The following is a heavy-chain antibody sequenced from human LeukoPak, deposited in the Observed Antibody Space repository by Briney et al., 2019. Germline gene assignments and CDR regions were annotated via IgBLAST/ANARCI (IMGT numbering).Heavy chain of an antibody. D-gene: IGHD2-2*01. J-gene: IGHJ4*02. CDR2: IKQDGSEK. CDR1: GFTFSRYW. Sequence: PGGPVRLLCAACGFTFSRYWMSWLRQAPGKGLEWVANIKQDGSEKYYLDSVKGRFTISRDNAKNSLYLQMNSLRAEDTAVYYCARDQRYCSSSSCPWEPFDYWGQGTLVTVSS. V-gene: IGHV3-7*05. CDR3: ARDQRYCSSSSCPWEPFDY.